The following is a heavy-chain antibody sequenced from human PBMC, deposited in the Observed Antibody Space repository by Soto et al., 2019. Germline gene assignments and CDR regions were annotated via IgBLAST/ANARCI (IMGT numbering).Heavy chain of an antibody. Sequence: GSLRLSCAASGFTFYTYGMHWVRQVPGKGLQWVAVIWYDGGTKYYADSVRGRFTVSRDNSKNTLYLQMNSLRDEDTAVYYCARIDCTGNNCNPYYHYGMDVWGQGTTVTVSS. CDR3: ARIDCTGNNCNPYYHYGMDV. J-gene: IGHJ6*02. CDR1: GFTFYTYG. V-gene: IGHV3-33*01. CDR2: IWYDGGTK. D-gene: IGHD2-8*02.